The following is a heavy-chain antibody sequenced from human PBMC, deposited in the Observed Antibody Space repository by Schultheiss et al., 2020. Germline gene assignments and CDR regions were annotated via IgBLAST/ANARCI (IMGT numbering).Heavy chain of an antibody. CDR3: ARDVFTNGSGSYYYYGMDV. J-gene: IGHJ6*02. Sequence: SQTLSLTCTVSGGSISSYYWSWIRQPPGKGLEWIGYISYSGSTNYNPSLKSRVTISVDTSKNQFSLKLSSVTAADSPIYYCARDVFTNGSGSYYYYGMDVWGQGTTVTVSS. V-gene: IGHV4-59*12. D-gene: IGHD3-10*01. CDR2: ISYSGST. CDR1: GGSISSYY.